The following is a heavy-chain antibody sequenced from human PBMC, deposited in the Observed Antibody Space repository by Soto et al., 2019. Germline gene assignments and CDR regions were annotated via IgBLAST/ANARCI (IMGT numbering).Heavy chain of an antibody. J-gene: IGHJ6*02. CDR2: IYYRGST. D-gene: IGHD6-13*01. V-gene: IGHV4-59*07. CDR3: ARQQLLPFYYALDV. CDR1: GFSISGYY. Sequence: DTLSLTCTVSGFSISGYYWIWLRPSPGKGLEYIGYIYYRGSTNYNPSLKRRVTMSIDTSRIQFSLRVNSVTAADTAVYYCARQQLLPFYYALDVWGLGTRVRVS.